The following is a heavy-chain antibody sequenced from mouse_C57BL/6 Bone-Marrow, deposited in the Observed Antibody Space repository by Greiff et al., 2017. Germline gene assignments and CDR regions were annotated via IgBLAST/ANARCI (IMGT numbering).Heavy chain of an antibody. D-gene: IGHD1-1*01. V-gene: IGHV3-5*01. CDR3: ARDRYYGSSYGYFDV. CDR1: GISITTGNYR. CDR2: IYYSGTI. J-gene: IGHJ1*03. Sequence: EVQLVESGPGLVKPSQTVFLTCTVTGISITTGNYRWSWIRQFPGNKLEWIGYIYYSGTITYNPSLTSRPTITRDTPKNQFFLEMNSLTAEDTATYYCARDRYYGSSYGYFDVWGTGTTVTVSS.